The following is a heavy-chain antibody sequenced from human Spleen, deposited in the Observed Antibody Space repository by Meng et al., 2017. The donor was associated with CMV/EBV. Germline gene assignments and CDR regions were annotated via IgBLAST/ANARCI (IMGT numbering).Heavy chain of an antibody. J-gene: IGHJ5*02. V-gene: IGHV1-69*05. CDR3: ARGNIEGAIGENWFDP. Sequence: SVKVSCKASGGTFGSYAITWVRQAPGQGLEWMGGFNPMFGTANYIQKFPGRVTITTDESTSTAYMEVNGLRSEDTAVYYCARGNIEGAIGENWFDPWGQGTLVTVSS. CDR1: GGTFGSYA. CDR2: FNPMFGTA. D-gene: IGHD1-26*01.